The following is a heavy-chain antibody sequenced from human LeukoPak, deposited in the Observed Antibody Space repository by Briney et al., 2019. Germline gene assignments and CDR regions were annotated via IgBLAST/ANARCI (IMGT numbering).Heavy chain of an antibody. J-gene: IGHJ3*02. CDR1: GFTFTSYW. V-gene: IGHV3-74*01. CDR3: ARGGGDHAFDI. Sequence: GGSLRLSCAASGFTFTSYWMHWVRQAPGKGLVWVSRINRDGSNTIYADSVKGRFTASRDNAKNTLYLQLSSLRGEDTAMYYCARGGGDHAFDIWGQGTMVTVSS. D-gene: IGHD3-16*01. CDR2: INRDGSNT.